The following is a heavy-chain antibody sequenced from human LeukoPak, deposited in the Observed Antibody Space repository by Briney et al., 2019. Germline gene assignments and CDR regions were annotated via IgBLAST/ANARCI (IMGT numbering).Heavy chain of an antibody. V-gene: IGHV3-23*01. J-gene: IGHJ4*02. CDR1: VFTLTSEA. CDR2: ISGSGGST. CDR3: AKGYVWESYRPYYLDY. D-gene: IGHD3-16*02. Sequence: RGSLRLSHAASVFTLTSEAMSWVGQAPGQELDWVSPISGSGGSTYYADSVKRRCTISRDNCKNTLYLQMNSLRAEDTAVYYCAKGYVWESYRPYYLDYWGQGTLVTVSS.